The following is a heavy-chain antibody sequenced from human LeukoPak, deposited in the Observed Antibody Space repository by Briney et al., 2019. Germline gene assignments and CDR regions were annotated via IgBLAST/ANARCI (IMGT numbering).Heavy chain of an antibody. CDR2: ISSSSSTI. CDR1: GFTFSTYS. Sequence: GGSLRLSCAASGFTFSTYSMNWVRQAPGKGLEWVSYISSSSSTIYYADSVKGRFTISRDNAKNSLYLQMNSLRAEDTAVYYCARDHADVYISYYYGMDVWGQGTTVTVSS. CDR3: ARDHADVYISYYYGMDV. J-gene: IGHJ6*02. D-gene: IGHD5/OR15-5a*01. V-gene: IGHV3-48*01.